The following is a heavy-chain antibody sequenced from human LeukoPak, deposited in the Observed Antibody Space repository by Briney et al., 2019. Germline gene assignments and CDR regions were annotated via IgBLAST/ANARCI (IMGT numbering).Heavy chain of an antibody. CDR2: IYNSGST. D-gene: IGHD6-13*01. CDR1: GGSISTYF. J-gene: IGHJ3*02. CDR3: ARTLIAAAGRRDAFDI. Sequence: PSETLSLTCTLSGGSISTYFWSWIRQPPGKTLGWIGYIYNSGSTQYNPSLNGRASISVDTSKNQVSLKVTSVTTADTAVYYCARTLIAAAGRRDAFDIWGQGTMVTVSS. V-gene: IGHV4-59*01.